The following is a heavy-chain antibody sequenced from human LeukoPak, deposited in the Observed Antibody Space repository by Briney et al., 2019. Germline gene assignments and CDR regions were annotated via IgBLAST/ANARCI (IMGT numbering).Heavy chain of an antibody. D-gene: IGHD3-10*01. CDR1: GYSFTSYW. CDR3: ARQEVRGVIFFGAFDI. V-gene: IGHV5-51*01. Sequence: HGESPKISCKGSGYSFTSYWIGWMRQMPGKGLEWMGIIYPGDSDTRYSPSFQGQVTISADKSISTAYLQWSSLKASDTAMYYCARQEVRGVIFFGAFDIWGQGTMVTVSS. J-gene: IGHJ3*02. CDR2: IYPGDSDT.